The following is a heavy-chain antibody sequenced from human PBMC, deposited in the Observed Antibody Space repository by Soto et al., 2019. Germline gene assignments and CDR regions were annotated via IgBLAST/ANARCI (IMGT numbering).Heavy chain of an antibody. Sequence: QVQLVQSGAEVKKPGSSVRVSCKASGDTFTFYSINWVRQAPGLGLEWMGSINPILSMSNYAQRFQGRVTMTADKSTSTAYMGLSSLRSEDTAMYYCASSYGSGYRAFDYWGQGAMVTVSS. CDR1: GDTFTFYS. V-gene: IGHV1-69*02. D-gene: IGHD3-10*01. CDR2: INPILSMS. J-gene: IGHJ4*02. CDR3: ASSYGSGYRAFDY.